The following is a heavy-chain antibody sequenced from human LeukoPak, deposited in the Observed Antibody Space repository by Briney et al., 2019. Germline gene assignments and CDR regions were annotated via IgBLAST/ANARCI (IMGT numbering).Heavy chain of an antibody. J-gene: IGHJ4*02. CDR2: IKQDGSEK. CDR3: AKEGITIFGVVIDY. Sequence: GGSLRLSCAASGFTFSSYWMSWVRQAPGKGLEWVANIKQDGSEKYYVDSVKGRFTISRDNAKNSLYLQMNSLRAEDTAVYYCAKEGITIFGVVIDYWGQGTLVTVSS. D-gene: IGHD3-3*01. V-gene: IGHV3-7*01. CDR1: GFTFSSYW.